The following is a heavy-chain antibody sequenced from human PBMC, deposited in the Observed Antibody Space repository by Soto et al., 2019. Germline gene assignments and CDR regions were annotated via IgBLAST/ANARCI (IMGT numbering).Heavy chain of an antibody. J-gene: IGHJ6*03. D-gene: IGHD5-12*01. Sequence: PGESLKISCKGSGYSFTSYWIGWVRQMPGKGLEWMGIIYPGDSDTRYSPSFQGQVTISADKSISTAYLQWSSLKASDTAMYYCARHRAVRWLPAYHYYYYMDVWGKGTTVTVSS. V-gene: IGHV5-51*01. CDR1: GYSFTSYW. CDR2: IYPGDSDT. CDR3: ARHRAVRWLPAYHYYYYMDV.